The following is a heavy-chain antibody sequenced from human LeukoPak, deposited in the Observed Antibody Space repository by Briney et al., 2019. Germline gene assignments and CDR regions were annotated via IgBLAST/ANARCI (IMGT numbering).Heavy chain of an antibody. V-gene: IGHV1-2*02. CDR1: GYTFTCYY. Sequence: ASVTVSCKASGYTFTCYYMHWVRQAPGQGLEWMRWINPNSGGTNYAQKFQGRVTMTRDTSISTAYMELSRLRSDDTAVYYCARDPHYGSEDYYYGMDVWGQGTTVTVSS. D-gene: IGHD3-10*01. CDR2: INPNSGGT. CDR3: ARDPHYGSEDYYYGMDV. J-gene: IGHJ6*02.